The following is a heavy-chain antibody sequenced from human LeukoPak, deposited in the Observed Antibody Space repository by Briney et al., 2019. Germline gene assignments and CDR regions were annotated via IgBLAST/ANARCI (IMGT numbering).Heavy chain of an antibody. CDR3: AREPTTVTTAFDY. D-gene: IGHD4-17*01. CDR1: GFTFSSYS. CDR2: ISSSSSCI. V-gene: IGHV3-21*01. J-gene: IGHJ4*02. Sequence: PGGSLRLSCAASGFTFSSYSMNWVRQAPGKGLEWVSSISSSSSCIYYADSVKGRFTTSRDNAKNSLYLQMNSLRAEDTAVYYCAREPTTVTTAFDYWGQGTLVTVSS.